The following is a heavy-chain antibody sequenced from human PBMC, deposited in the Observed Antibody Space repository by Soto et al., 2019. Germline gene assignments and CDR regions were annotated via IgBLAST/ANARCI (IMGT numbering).Heavy chain of an antibody. D-gene: IGHD2-15*01. CDR3: ARYFLGFCSGDSCRGRTYYYYYYMDD. CDR2: IYYSGST. CDR1: GASISSYY. Sequence: SETLSLTCTVSGASISSYYWSWIRQPPGKGLEWIGYIYYSGSTNYNPSLKSRVTISVDTSKNQFSLKLSSVTAADTAVYYCARYFLGFCSGDSCRGRTYYYYYYMDDWGKGTTVTVSS. V-gene: IGHV4-59*01. J-gene: IGHJ6*03.